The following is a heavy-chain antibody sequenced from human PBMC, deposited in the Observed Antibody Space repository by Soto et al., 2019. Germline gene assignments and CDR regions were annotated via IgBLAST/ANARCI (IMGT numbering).Heavy chain of an antibody. J-gene: IGHJ4*02. CDR1: GFTFSSYA. CDR3: AKLKGWFGEIDY. D-gene: IGHD3-10*01. CDR2: ISGSGGST. V-gene: IGHV3-23*01. Sequence: EVQLLESGGGLVQPGGSLRLSCAASGFTFSSYAMSWVRQAPEKGLEWVSAISGSGGSTYYADSVKGRFTISRDNSKNTLYLQMNSLGAEDTAVYYCAKLKGWFGEIDYWGQGTLVTVSS.